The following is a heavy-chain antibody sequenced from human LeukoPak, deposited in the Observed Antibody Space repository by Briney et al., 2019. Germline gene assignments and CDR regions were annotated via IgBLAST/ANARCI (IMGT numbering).Heavy chain of an antibody. CDR1: GLIFSNCW. V-gene: IGHV3-15*01. Sequence: GGSLGLSCAASGLIFSNCWMTWVRQAPGKGLEWVGRIKSEVDGATRDYAAPVRGRFTLSRDDSRNTLYLQMNSLKTEDTAFYYCTTDIPFTSGGAIAYWGQGTLVTVSS. CDR2: IKSEVDGATR. D-gene: IGHD3-16*02. CDR3: TTDIPFTSGGAIAY. J-gene: IGHJ4*02.